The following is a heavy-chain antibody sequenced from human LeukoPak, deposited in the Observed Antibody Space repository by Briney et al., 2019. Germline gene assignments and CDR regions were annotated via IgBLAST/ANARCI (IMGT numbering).Heavy chain of an antibody. V-gene: IGHV1-2*02. CDR3: ARSYYDFWSGYSSRVLDY. CDR1: GYTFTGYY. Sequence: GASVKVSGKASGYTFTGYYMHWVRQAPGQRLEWMGWINPNSGGTNYEQKFQGRVTMPRDTSISTAYMELSRLRSDDTAVYYCARSYYDFWSGYSSRVLDYWGQGTLVTVSS. J-gene: IGHJ4*02. D-gene: IGHD3-3*01. CDR2: INPNSGGT.